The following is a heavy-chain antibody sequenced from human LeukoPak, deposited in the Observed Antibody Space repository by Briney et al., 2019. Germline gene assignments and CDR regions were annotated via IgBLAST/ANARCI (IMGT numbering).Heavy chain of an antibody. J-gene: IGHJ4*02. CDR2: IFYSGST. V-gene: IGHV4-39*07. CDR3: ARGALRFFFDY. D-gene: IGHD3-3*01. Sequence: SETLSLTCTVSGGSISSSYYWGWIRQPPGKGLEWIGSIFYSGSTYYSPSLKSRVTISVDTSKNQFSLKLSSVTAADTAVYYCARGALRFFFDYWGQGTLVTVSS. CDR1: GGSISSSYY.